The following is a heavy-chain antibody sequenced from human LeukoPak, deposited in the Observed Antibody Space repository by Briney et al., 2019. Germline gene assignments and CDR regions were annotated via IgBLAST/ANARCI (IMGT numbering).Heavy chain of an antibody. D-gene: IGHD2-2*01. V-gene: IGHV4-59*04. CDR2: IYHSGST. CDR1: GGSISSYY. J-gene: IGHJ6*02. CDR3: ACSTSSQGYYGMDV. Sequence: SETLSPTCTVSGGSISSYYWSWIRQPPGKGLEWIGYIYHSGSTYYNPSLKSRVTISVDRSKNQFSLKLSSVTAADTAVYYCACSTSSQGYYGMDVWGQGTTVTVSS.